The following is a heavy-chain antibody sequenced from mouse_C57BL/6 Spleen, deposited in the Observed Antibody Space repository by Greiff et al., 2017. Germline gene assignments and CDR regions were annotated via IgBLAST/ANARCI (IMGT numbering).Heavy chain of an antibody. V-gene: IGHV1-47*01. D-gene: IGHD2-4*01. Sequence: VKLVESGAELVKPGASVKMSCKASGYTFTTYPIEWMKQNHGKSLEWIGNFHPYNDDTKYNEKFKGKATLTVEKSSSTVYLELSRLTSDDSAVYYCAIHYDYDGFAYWGQGTLVTVSA. CDR1: GYTFTTYP. CDR3: AIHYDYDGFAY. CDR2: FHPYNDDT. J-gene: IGHJ3*01.